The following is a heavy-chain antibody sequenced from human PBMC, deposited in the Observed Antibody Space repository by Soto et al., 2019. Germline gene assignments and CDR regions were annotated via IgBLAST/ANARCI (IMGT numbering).Heavy chain of an antibody. Sequence: ASVKVSCKASGGTFSSYAISWVRQAPGQGLEWMGGIIPIFGTAYYAQKFQGRVTITADESTSTAYMELSSLRSEDTAVYYCAREVGSVGWFDPWGQGTRGTSPQ. CDR1: GGTFSSYA. D-gene: IGHD3-10*01. CDR2: IIPIFGTA. J-gene: IGHJ5*02. CDR3: AREVGSVGWFDP. V-gene: IGHV1-69*13.